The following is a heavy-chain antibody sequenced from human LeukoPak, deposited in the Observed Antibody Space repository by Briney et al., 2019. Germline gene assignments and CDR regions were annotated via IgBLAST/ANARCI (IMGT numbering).Heavy chain of an antibody. CDR3: ARVGIRDAFDI. V-gene: IGHV3-30*04. CDR2: ISYDETHK. J-gene: IGHJ3*02. CDR1: GFAFSTST. Sequence: GGSLRLSCAASGFAFSTSTMHWVRQAPGKGPEWVSVISYDETHKYYSDAVGGRFTISRDNFKNMLYLQMDSLRAEDTAVYYCARVGIRDAFDIWGQGTMVTVSS. D-gene: IGHD3-10*01.